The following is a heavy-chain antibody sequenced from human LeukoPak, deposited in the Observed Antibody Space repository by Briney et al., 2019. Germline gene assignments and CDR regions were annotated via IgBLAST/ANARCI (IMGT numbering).Heavy chain of an antibody. V-gene: IGHV3-21*01. Sequence: PGGSLRLSCAASGFSFSTYNMNWVRQAPGQRLEWVSSITSGSGYIYYADSVKGRFTISRDNAKSSLYLQMDSLRAEDTAVYYCARDPYSGNYGAYYYYYMDVWGKGTTVTISS. CDR3: ARDPYSGNYGAYYYYYMDV. J-gene: IGHJ6*03. D-gene: IGHD1-26*01. CDR1: GFSFSTYN. CDR2: ITSGSGYI.